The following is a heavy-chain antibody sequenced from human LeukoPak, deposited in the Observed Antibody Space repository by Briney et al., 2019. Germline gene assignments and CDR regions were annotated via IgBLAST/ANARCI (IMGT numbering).Heavy chain of an antibody. J-gene: IGHJ4*02. V-gene: IGHV3-21*01. CDR2: ISSSSSYI. CDR3: ARDLNIAAAGSDY. D-gene: IGHD6-13*01. CDR1: GFTFSSYS. Sequence: GGSLRLSCAASGFTFSSYSMNWVRQAPGKGLEWVSSISSSSSYIYYADSVKGRFTISRGNAKNSLYLQMNSLRAEDTAVYYCARDLNIAAAGSDYWGQGTLVTVSS.